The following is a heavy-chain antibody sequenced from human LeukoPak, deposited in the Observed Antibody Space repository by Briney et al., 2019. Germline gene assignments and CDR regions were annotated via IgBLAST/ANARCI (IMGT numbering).Heavy chain of an antibody. J-gene: IGHJ4*02. Sequence: GGSLRLSCAASGFTFSSYSMNWVRQAPGKGLEWVSSISGSSTYVYYADSMRGRFTISRDDAKNSLYLQMNSLGAEDTAVYYCARGVSGRYYDFDYWGQGTLVTVSS. CDR1: GFTFSSYS. CDR3: ARGVSGRYYDFDY. D-gene: IGHD1-26*01. V-gene: IGHV3-21*06. CDR2: ISGSSTYV.